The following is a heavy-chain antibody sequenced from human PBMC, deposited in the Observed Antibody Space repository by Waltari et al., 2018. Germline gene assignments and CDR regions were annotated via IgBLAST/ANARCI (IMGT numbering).Heavy chain of an antibody. V-gene: IGHV3-48*03. CDR2: ISSSGSTI. D-gene: IGHD3-22*01. CDR1: GSTFSSYE. CDR3: ARGSDYYDSSGPDY. Sequence: EVQLVESGGGLVQPGGSLRLPCAAPGSTFSSYEMNWVRQAPGRGLEWVSYISSSGSTIYYADSVKGRFTISRDNAKNSLYLQMNSLRAEDTAVYYCARGSDYYDSSGPDYWGQGTLVTVSS. J-gene: IGHJ4*02.